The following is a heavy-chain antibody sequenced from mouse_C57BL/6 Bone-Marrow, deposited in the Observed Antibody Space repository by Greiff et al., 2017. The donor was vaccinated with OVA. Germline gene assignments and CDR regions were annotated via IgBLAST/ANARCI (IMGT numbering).Heavy chain of an antibody. J-gene: IGHJ1*03. D-gene: IGHD1-1*01. V-gene: IGHV5-6*02. CDR3: ARHSITTVVATRGWYFDV. CDR2: ISSGGSCT. CDR1: GFTFSSYG. Sequence: DVKLVESGGDLVKPGGSLKLSCAASGFTFSSYGMSWVRQTPDKRLEWVATISSGGSCTYYPDSVKGRFTISRDNAKNTLYLQMSSLKSEDTAMYYCARHSITTVVATRGWYFDVWGTGTTVTVSS.